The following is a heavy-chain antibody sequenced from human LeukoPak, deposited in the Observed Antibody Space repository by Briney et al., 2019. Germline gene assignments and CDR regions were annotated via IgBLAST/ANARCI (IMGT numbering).Heavy chain of an antibody. CDR1: GGSISSYY. D-gene: IGHD3-22*01. Sequence: SETLSLTCTVSGGSISSYYWSWIRQPPGKGLEWIGYIYYSGSTNYNPSLKSRVTISVDTSKNQFSLKLSSVTAADTAVYYCACSHYYDSSGPDYWGQGTLVTVSS. CDR2: IYYSGST. V-gene: IGHV4-59*01. J-gene: IGHJ4*02. CDR3: ACSHYYDSSGPDY.